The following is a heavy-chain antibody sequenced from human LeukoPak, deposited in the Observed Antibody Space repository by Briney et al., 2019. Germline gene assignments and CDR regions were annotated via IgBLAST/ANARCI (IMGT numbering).Heavy chain of an antibody. CDR2: VSGDGHGT. Sequence: GSLRLSCVASQFTFGNYAMSWVRQTPGKGLEWVSAVSGDGHGTYSADSVRGRFTFSRDNSKSTLYLQMNSLRAEDTALYYCAKVAGSSGWYGGNAFDIWGQGTLVTVSS. J-gene: IGHJ3*02. CDR1: QFTFGNYA. CDR3: AKVAGSSGWYGGNAFDI. D-gene: IGHD6-19*01. V-gene: IGHV3-23*01.